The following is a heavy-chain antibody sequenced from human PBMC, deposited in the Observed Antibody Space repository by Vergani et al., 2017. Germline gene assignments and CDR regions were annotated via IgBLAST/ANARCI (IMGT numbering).Heavy chain of an antibody. J-gene: IGHJ4*02. CDR3: ARGGAYGDYQDY. Sequence: QLVQSGPEVKKPGTSVKVSCKASGFTFTSSAVQWVRQAPGQGLEWMGWISAYNGNTNYAQKLQGRVTMTTDTSTSTAYMELRSLRSDDTAVYYCARGGAYGDYQDYWGQGTLVTVSS. CDR2: ISAYNGNT. CDR1: GFTFTSSA. D-gene: IGHD4-17*01. V-gene: IGHV1-18*01.